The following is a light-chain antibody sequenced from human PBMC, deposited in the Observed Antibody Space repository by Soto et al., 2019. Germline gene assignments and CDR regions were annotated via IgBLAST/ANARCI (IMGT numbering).Light chain of an antibody. CDR1: QSVSSN. Sequence: EIVMTQSPATLSVSPGERATLSCRASQSVSSNLAWYQQKPGQAPRLLIYGASTRATGIPVRFSGSGSGTEFTLTISSLQPEDFAMYYCQQYDDWPPWTFGQGTKVEIK. J-gene: IGKJ1*01. CDR2: GAS. V-gene: IGKV3-15*01. CDR3: QQYDDWPPWT.